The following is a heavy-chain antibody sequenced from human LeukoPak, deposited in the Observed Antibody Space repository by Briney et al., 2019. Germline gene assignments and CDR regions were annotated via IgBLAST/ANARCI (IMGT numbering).Heavy chain of an antibody. CDR2: IYPGDSDT. V-gene: IGHV5-51*01. J-gene: IGHJ4*02. D-gene: IGHD2-2*01. CDR1: GYSFTSYW. Sequence: GESLKISCKGSGYSFTSYWIGWVRQMPGKGLEWMGIIYPGDSDTRYSPSFQGQVTISADKSISTAYLQWSSLKASDTAMYYCARSPPSSYCTSTSCYPRHFDYWGQGTLVTVSS. CDR3: ARSPPSSYCTSTSCYPRHFDY.